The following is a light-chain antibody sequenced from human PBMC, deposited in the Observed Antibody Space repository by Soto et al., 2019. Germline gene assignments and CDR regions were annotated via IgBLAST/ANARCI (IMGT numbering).Light chain of an antibody. Sequence: DIQMTQSPSSVSASVGDRVTITCRASQGINSWLAWYQQKAGKAPNLLIYAASSLQSGVPSRFSGSGSGTDFTLTINSLQPEESASYYCQQGNGFPWTFGQGTKAEIK. CDR2: AAS. V-gene: IGKV1-12*02. CDR1: QGINSW. J-gene: IGKJ1*01. CDR3: QQGNGFPWT.